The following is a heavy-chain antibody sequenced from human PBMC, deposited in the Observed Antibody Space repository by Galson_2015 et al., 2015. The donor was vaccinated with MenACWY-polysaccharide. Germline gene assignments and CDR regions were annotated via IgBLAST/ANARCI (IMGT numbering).Heavy chain of an antibody. V-gene: IGHV3-74*01. D-gene: IGHD3-16*01. CDR1: GFTFSSYW. CDR3: GRAPTKGEFPFSGWYIDY. CDR2: TNSDGRST. Sequence: SLRLSCAASGFTFSSYWMHWVRQAPGKELVWVSRTNSDGRSTSYADSVTGRFTISRDNAKNTMYLQMNSLRAEDTAVYYCGRAPTKGEFPFSGWYIDYWGQGSLVTVSS. J-gene: IGHJ4*02.